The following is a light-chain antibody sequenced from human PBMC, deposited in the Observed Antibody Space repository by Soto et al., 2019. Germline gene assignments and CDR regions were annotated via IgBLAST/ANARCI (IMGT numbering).Light chain of an antibody. CDR3: CSYAGTFLV. J-gene: IGLJ2*01. V-gene: IGLV2-11*01. Sequence: QSALTQPRSVSGSPGQSVTISCTGTSSDVGGYNYVSWYQQHPGKAPKLMIYDVSQRPSGVPDRFSGSKSGNTASLTISGLQAEDEADYYCCSYAGTFLVFGGGTKVTVL. CDR1: SSDVGGYNY. CDR2: DVS.